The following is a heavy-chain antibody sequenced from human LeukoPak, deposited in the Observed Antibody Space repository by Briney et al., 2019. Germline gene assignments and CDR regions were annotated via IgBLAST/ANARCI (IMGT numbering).Heavy chain of an antibody. CDR3: AREVEPISAMDKRDWYFDL. Sequence: SETLSHTCTVSGGSISSYYWSWIRQPPGKGLEWIGYIYYSGSTNYNPSLKSRVTISVDTSKNQFSLKLSSVTAADTAVYYCAREVEPISAMDKRDWYFDLWGRGTLVTVSS. CDR1: GGSISSYY. CDR2: IYYSGST. J-gene: IGHJ2*01. D-gene: IGHD5-18*01. V-gene: IGHV4-59*01.